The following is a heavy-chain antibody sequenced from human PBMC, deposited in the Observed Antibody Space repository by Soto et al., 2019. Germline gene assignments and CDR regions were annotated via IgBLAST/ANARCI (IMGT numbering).Heavy chain of an antibody. CDR2: IIPIFGTA. CDR1: GGTFSSYA. J-gene: IGHJ6*02. V-gene: IGHV1-69*06. D-gene: IGHD3-16*02. Sequence: QVQLVQSGAEVKKPGSSVKVSCKASGGTFSSYAISWVRQAPGQGLEWMGGIIPIFGTANYAQKFQGRVTITADKSTSTTDRGLGSLRSEDTAVYYCARGGGDIDYYYYGMDVWGRGTTVTVS. CDR3: ARGGGDIDYYYYGMDV.